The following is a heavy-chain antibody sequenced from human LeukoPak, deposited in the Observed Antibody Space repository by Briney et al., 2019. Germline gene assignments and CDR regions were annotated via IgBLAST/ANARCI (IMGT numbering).Heavy chain of an antibody. Sequence: ASVKVSCKTSGYTFTNLDINWLRQAPGQGLEWMGWMSPNSGETGYAQKFQGRVSMTRDIFKSTAYMELSSLRSEDTAIYYCASNPPNTGDFYYWGLGTLVTVSS. CDR3: ASNPPNTGDFYY. D-gene: IGHD1-1*01. CDR1: GYTFTNLD. V-gene: IGHV1-8*01. CDR2: MSPNSGET. J-gene: IGHJ4*02.